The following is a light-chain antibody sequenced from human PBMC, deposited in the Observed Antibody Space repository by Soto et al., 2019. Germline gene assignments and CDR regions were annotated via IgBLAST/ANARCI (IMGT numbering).Light chain of an antibody. V-gene: IGKV3-15*01. CDR3: QQSNKWPYT. Sequence: EIVMTQSPATLSVSPGESATLSCRASQSVSSNLALYQQKPGQAPRLIFYGPSTMATGVPARFSGPGSGTDFTLAISSLQSEDVAVYYCQQSNKWPYTFGQGTKLEIK. CDR1: QSVSSN. J-gene: IGKJ2*01. CDR2: GPS.